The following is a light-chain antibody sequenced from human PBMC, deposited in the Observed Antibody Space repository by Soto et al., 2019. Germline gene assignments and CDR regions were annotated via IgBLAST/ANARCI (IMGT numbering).Light chain of an antibody. J-gene: IGKJ1*01. CDR1: QSVSSNH. Sequence: DIVFTQSPGTLSLSPGERATLSCRASQSVSSNHLAWYQQKPGQAPRLLIYGGSSTATGIPVRFSGSGSETDFTLTITRLEPEDFAVYYCQQYSSSRTFGQGTQVDIK. V-gene: IGKV3-20*01. CDR2: GGS. CDR3: QQYSSSRT.